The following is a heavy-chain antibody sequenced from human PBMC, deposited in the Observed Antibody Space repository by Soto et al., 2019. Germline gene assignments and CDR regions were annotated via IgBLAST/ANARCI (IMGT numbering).Heavy chain of an antibody. J-gene: IGHJ6*02. D-gene: IGHD6-13*01. CDR3: AKDRVGSSQYYGMDV. Sequence: GGSLRLSCAASGFTFSNYGIHWVRQAPGKGLEWVAVISYDGGNDYYADSVKGRFTISRDNSKNTLYLQMNSLRVEDTAVYYCAKDRVGSSQYYGMDVWGQGTTVTVSS. V-gene: IGHV3-30*18. CDR1: GFTFSNYG. CDR2: ISYDGGND.